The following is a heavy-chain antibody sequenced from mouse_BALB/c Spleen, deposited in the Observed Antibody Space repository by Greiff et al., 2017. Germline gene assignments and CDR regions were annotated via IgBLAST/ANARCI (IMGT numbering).Heavy chain of an antibody. CDR2: ISSGGSYT. CDR1: GFTFSSYG. CDR3: ARVVLIYAMDY. J-gene: IGHJ4*01. Sequence: EVKVVESGGDLVKPGGSLKLSCAASGFTFSSYGMSWVRQTPDKRLEWVATISSGGSYTYYPDSVKGRFTISRDNAKNTLYLQMSSLKSEDTAMYYCARVVLIYAMDYWGQGTSVTVSS. D-gene: IGHD1-1*01. V-gene: IGHV5-6*01.